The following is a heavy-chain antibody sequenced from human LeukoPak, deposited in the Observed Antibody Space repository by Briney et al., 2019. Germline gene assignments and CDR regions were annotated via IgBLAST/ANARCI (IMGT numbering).Heavy chain of an antibody. CDR1: GFTFSSYS. J-gene: IGHJ4*02. D-gene: IGHD3-10*01. CDR3: ARFDITMVRGVIPLDY. Sequence: GGSLRLSCAASGFTFSSYSMNWVRQAPGKGLEWVSPISSSSSYIYYADSVKGRFTISRDNAKNSLYLQMNSLRAEDTAVYYCARFDITMVRGVIPLDYWGQGTLVTVSS. CDR2: ISSSSSYI. V-gene: IGHV3-21*01.